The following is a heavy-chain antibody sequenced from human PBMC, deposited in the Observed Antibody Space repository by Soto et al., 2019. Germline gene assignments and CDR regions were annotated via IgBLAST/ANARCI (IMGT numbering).Heavy chain of an antibody. Sequence: XATLSLTCTVSGGSISSYYWSWIRQPPGKGLEWIGYIYYSGSTNYNPSLKSRVTISVDTSKNQFSLKLSSVTAADTAVYYCARFDYGDYRWFDPWGQGTLVTVSS. J-gene: IGHJ5*02. V-gene: IGHV4-59*01. D-gene: IGHD4-17*01. CDR3: ARFDYGDYRWFDP. CDR2: IYYSGST. CDR1: GGSISSYY.